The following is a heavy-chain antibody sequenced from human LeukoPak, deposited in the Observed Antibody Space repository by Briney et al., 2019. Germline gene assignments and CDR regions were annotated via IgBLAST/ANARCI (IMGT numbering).Heavy chain of an antibody. CDR2: ISAYNGNP. CDR1: GYSFTNYG. V-gene: IGHV1-18*01. Sequence: GASVQVSCKAPGYSFTNYGISWVRQAPGQGLEWMGWISAYNGNPNYAQKLQGRVTMTTDTSTSTAYMELRSLRSDDTAVYYCARDCDRSGYYCYWGQGTLVTVSS. CDR3: ARDCDRSGYYCY. D-gene: IGHD3-22*01. J-gene: IGHJ4*02.